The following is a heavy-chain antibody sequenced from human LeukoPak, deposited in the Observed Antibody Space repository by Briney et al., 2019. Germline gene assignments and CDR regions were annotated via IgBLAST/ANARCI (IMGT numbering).Heavy chain of an antibody. D-gene: IGHD1-20*01. V-gene: IGHV4-39*01. Sequence: SETLCLTCTVSSGSITSSSYLWGWIRQPPGKGLEWIGSTSYTGSTYYNPSLKSRGTISVDTSKNQFSLKVAYVAAADTAVYYCARRITGTTSDSFDYWGQGTLVTVSS. CDR3: ARRITGTTSDSFDY. J-gene: IGHJ4*02. CDR2: TSYTGST. CDR1: SGSITSSSYL.